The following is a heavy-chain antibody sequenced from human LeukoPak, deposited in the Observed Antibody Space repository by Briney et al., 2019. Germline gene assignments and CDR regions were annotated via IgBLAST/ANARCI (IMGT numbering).Heavy chain of an antibody. CDR3: VRDGNGGYHFDY. V-gene: IGHV3-7*01. Sequence: GGSLRLSCVASGFSFDTYWMSWVRQAAGKGLEWVANIRQDGNGKYFVDSVKGRFTISRDNAKNSVHLQMNSLRVDDTAIYFCVRDGNGGYHFDYWGQGTQVTVSS. CDR1: GFSFDTYW. D-gene: IGHD4-17*01. CDR2: IRQDGNGK. J-gene: IGHJ4*02.